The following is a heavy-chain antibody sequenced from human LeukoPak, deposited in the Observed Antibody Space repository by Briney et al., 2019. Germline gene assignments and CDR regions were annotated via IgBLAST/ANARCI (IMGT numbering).Heavy chain of an antibody. J-gene: IGHJ4*02. CDR2: IYYSGST. Sequence: SQTLSLTCTVSGVSISSGDYYWSWIRQPPGRGLEWIGYIYYSGSTYYNPSLKSRVTISVDTSKNQFSLKLSSVTAADTAVHYCARAALQLWLHPDYWGQGTPVTVSS. CDR3: ARAALQLWLHPDY. D-gene: IGHD5-18*01. CDR1: GVSISSGDYY. V-gene: IGHV4-30-4*08.